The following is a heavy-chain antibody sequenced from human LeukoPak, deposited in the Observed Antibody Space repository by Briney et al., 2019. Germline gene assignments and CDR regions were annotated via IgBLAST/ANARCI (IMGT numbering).Heavy chain of an antibody. CDR2: IIPILGIA. CDR1: GGTFISYA. D-gene: IGHD5-12*01. Sequence: SVTVSCTASGGTFISYAISWVRQAPGQGLEWMGRIIPILGIANYAQKFQGRVTIPADKSTSTAYMELSSLRSEDTAVYYCLYSGYDYQVSNNWFDPWGQGTLVTASS. J-gene: IGHJ5*02. V-gene: IGHV1-69*04. CDR3: LYSGYDYQVSNNWFDP.